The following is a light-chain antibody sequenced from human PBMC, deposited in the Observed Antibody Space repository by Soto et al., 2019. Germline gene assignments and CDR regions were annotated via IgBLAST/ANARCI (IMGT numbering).Light chain of an antibody. V-gene: IGKV1-9*01. J-gene: IGKJ4*01. Sequence: DIQLTQSPSFLSASVGVTVTITCRASQGISSYLAWYLQKPGKAPKLLIYAASTLQSGVPSSFSGSGSGTEVSLTIISMQPEDFATYYCQQLNSYPLTFGGGTKVDIK. CDR1: QGISSY. CDR2: AAS. CDR3: QQLNSYPLT.